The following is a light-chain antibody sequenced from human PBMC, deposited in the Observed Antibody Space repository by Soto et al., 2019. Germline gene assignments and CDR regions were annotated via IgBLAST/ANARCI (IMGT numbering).Light chain of an antibody. CDR3: QEYKTGPGYN. V-gene: IGKV1-5*03. Sequence: DIQMTQSPSTLSASVGDRVTITCRASQSFGRWLAWYQQKPGKAPELLIYKTSTLERGVPSRFSGSWSGTEFTLTIGSLQPDDFATYYCQEYKTGPGYNFGQGTRLEIK. CDR2: KTS. CDR1: QSFGRW. J-gene: IGKJ2*01.